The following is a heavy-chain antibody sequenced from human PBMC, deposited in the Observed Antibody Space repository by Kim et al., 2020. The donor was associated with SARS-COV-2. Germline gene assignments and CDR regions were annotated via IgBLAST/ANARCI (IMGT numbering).Heavy chain of an antibody. D-gene: IGHD3-3*01. J-gene: IGHJ4*02. CDR3: AREERTYYASYFDY. V-gene: IGHV3-33*01. Sequence: ADSVKGRFTISRDNSKNTLYLQMNSLRAEDTAVYYCAREERTYYASYFDYWGQGTLVTVSS.